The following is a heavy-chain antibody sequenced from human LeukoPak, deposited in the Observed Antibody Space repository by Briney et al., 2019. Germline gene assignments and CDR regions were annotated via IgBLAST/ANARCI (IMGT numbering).Heavy chain of an antibody. CDR2: IYYSGST. V-gene: IGHV4-59*08. J-gene: IGHJ5*02. Sequence: PSETLSLTCTVSGGSISSYYWSWIRQPPGKGLEWLGYIYYSGSTNYNPSLKSRVTISVDTSKNQLSLKLSSVTAADTAVYYCARHYPIAAADGWFDPWGQGTLVTVSS. CDR1: GGSISSYY. D-gene: IGHD6-13*01. CDR3: ARHYPIAAADGWFDP.